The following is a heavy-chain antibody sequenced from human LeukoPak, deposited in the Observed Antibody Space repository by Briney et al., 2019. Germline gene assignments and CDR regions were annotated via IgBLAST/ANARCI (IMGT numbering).Heavy chain of an antibody. CDR1: GFIFRNFG. D-gene: IGHD6-19*01. CDR2: IWADGSNE. V-gene: IGHV3-33*01. J-gene: IGHJ4*02. CDR3: ARDQQGVDGVKFYYFDY. Sequence: GGSLRLSCVASGFIFRNFGMHWVRQAPGKGLECVAVIWADGSNEYYADSVEGRFTISRDTSKDTLYLQMNSLKAEDTAVYYCARDQQGVDGVKFYYFDYWGQGTLVTVSS.